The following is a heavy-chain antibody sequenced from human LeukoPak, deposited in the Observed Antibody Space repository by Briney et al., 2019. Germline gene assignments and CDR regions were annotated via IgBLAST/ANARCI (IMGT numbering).Heavy chain of an antibody. V-gene: IGHV4-39*01. J-gene: IGHJ4*02. Sequence: SETLSLTCTVSGGSISSSSYYWGWIRQPPGKGLEWIGSIYYSGRTYYNPSLKSRVTISVDTSKNQFSLKLSSVTAADTAVYYCARVVAATLFDYWGQGTLVTVSS. D-gene: IGHD2-15*01. CDR2: IYYSGRT. CDR1: GGSISSSSYY. CDR3: ARVVAATLFDY.